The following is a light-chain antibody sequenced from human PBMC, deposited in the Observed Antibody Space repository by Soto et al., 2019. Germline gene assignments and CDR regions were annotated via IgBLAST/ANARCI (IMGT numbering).Light chain of an antibody. CDR1: KLGDKY. J-gene: IGLJ2*01. Sequence: SSELTQPPSVSVSPGQTASITCSGDKLGDKYACWYQQKPGQSPVLVIYQDSKRPSGIPKRFSGSNSGNTATLTISGTQAMDEADYYCQAWDSSVVFGGGTKVTVL. CDR3: QAWDSSVV. V-gene: IGLV3-1*01. CDR2: QDS.